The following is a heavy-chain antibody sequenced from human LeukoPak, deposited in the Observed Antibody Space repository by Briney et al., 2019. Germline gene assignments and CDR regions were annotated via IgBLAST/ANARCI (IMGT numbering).Heavy chain of an antibody. CDR3: ARVGIAAAGRFYYYYYMDV. J-gene: IGHJ6*03. CDR1: GYTFTGYD. D-gene: IGHD6-13*01. Sequence: GASVKVSCKASGYTFTGYDINWVRQATGQGLEWMGWMNPNSGNTGYAQKFQGRVTMTRNTSISTAYMELSSLRSEDTAVYYCARVGIAAAGRFYYYYYMDVWGKGTTVTISS. V-gene: IGHV1-8*01. CDR2: MNPNSGNT.